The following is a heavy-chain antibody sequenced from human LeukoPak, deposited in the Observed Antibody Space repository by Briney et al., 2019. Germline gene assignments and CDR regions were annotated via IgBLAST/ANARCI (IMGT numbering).Heavy chain of an antibody. CDR2: TWYDGSNK. D-gene: IGHD6-13*01. CDR3: ARGIAAAGTPYYFDY. J-gene: IGHJ4*02. CDR1: GFTFSSYG. Sequence: TGRSLRLSCAASGFTFSSYGMHWVRQAPGKGLEWVAVTWYDGSNKYYADSVKGRFTISRDNSKNTLYLQMNSLRAEDTAVYYCARGIAAAGTPYYFDYWGQGTLVTVSS. V-gene: IGHV3-33*01.